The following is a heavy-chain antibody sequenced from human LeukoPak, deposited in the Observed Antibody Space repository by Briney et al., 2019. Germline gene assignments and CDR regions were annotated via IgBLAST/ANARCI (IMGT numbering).Heavy chain of an antibody. CDR2: LYSGGGT. J-gene: IGHJ4*02. D-gene: IGHD1-26*01. Sequence: GGSLRLSCAASGLTVSINYMSWVRQAPGKGLEWVSVLYSGGGTFYTDSVKDRFTISRENFKNTLYLQMNSLRAEDTAVYYCARGVTSYYKDPFGDWGQGTLVIVSS. CDR1: GLTVSINY. CDR3: ARGVTSYYKDPFGD. V-gene: IGHV3-66*01.